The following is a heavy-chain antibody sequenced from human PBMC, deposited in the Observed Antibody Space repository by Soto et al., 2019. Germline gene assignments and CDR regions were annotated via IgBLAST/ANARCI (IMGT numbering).Heavy chain of an antibody. CDR2: ISYDGSNK. CDR1: GFTFSSDG. D-gene: IGHD2-15*01. Sequence: GGPLRLSRSASGFTFSSDGMHWVRQAPGKGLEWVAVISYDGSNKYYADSVKGRFTISRDNSKNTLYPQMNSLRAEDTAVSYCATGYGSGGSCYSPAIHYYYYGMDVWGQGTTVTVSS. CDR3: ATGYGSGGSCYSPAIHYYYYGMDV. V-gene: IGHV3-30*03. J-gene: IGHJ6*02.